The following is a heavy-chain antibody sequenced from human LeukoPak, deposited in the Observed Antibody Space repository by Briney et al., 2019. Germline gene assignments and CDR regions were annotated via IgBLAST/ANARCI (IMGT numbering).Heavy chain of an antibody. D-gene: IGHD3/OR15-3a*01. J-gene: IGHJ6*02. V-gene: IGHV3-66*01. CDR3: ATRGLSGYYYGMDV. Sequence: GGSLRLSCAASGFTVSRNYMSWARLAPGKGLEWVAIITCAGATHYATSVKGRFTISRDNSKNTMYLQMNSLRVEDMAVYYCATRGLSGYYYGMDVWGQGTTVTVSS. CDR2: ITCAGAT. CDR1: GFTVSRNY.